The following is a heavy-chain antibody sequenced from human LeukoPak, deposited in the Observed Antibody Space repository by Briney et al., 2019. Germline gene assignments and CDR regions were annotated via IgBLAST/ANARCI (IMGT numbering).Heavy chain of an antibody. CDR3: ARGDSSGYYGILYSFDY. Sequence: SETPSLTCTVSGCSISNYYWSWIRQSAGEGLEWIGRIYSSGSTNFNPSLKSRVTMSVDTSNNQFSLKLSSVSAGDTDVYYYARGDSSGYYGILYSFDYWGQGTLVTVSS. CDR2: IYSSGST. J-gene: IGHJ4*02. D-gene: IGHD3-22*01. CDR1: GCSISNYY. V-gene: IGHV4-4*07.